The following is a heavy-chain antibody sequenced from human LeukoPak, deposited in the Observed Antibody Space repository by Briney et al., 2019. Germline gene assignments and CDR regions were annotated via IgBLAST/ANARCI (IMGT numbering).Heavy chain of an antibody. V-gene: IGHV4-4*07. CDR1: GGSISSYY. Sequence: PSETLSLTCTVSGGSISSYYWSWIRQPAGKGLEWIGRIYTSGSTNYNPSLKSRVTISVDTSKNQFSLKLSSVTAADTAVYYCARLTPPTYYDILTGYYTRGDWFDPWGQGTLVTVSS. J-gene: IGHJ5*02. CDR2: IYTSGST. CDR3: ARLTPPTYYDILTGYYTRGDWFDP. D-gene: IGHD3-9*01.